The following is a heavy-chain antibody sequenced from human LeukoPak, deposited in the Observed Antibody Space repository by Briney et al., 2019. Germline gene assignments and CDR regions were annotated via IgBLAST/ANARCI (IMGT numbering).Heavy chain of an antibody. V-gene: IGHV1-46*01. D-gene: IGHD4-17*01. J-gene: IGHJ4*02. CDR1: GYTFSVYS. Sequence: ASVKVSCKASGYTFSVYSIHWVRQAPGQGLEWVGTIDPHGGTTSFAQKFQGRVTLTRDMSTNTVSIELRSLRSEDTAVYFCAREGATREYTGDTWRYFFDFWGQGTLVTVSS. CDR2: IDPHGGTT. CDR3: AREGATREYTGDTWRYFFDF.